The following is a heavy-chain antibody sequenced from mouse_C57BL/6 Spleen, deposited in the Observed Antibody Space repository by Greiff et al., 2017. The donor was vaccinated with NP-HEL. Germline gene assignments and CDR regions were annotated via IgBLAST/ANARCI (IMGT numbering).Heavy chain of an antibody. Sequence: VQLQQPGAELVMPGASVKLSCKASGYTFTSYWMHWVKQRPGQGLEWIGEIDPSDSYTNYNQKFKGKSTLTVDKSSSTAYMQLSSLTSEDSAVYYCARGGPPWFAYWGQGTLVTVAA. J-gene: IGHJ3*01. CDR2: IDPSDSYT. V-gene: IGHV1-69*01. CDR1: GYTFTSYW. CDR3: ARGGPPWFAY. D-gene: IGHD1-1*02.